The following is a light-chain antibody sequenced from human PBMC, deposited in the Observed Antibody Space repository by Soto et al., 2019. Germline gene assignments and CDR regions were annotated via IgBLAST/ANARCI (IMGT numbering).Light chain of an antibody. CDR1: QTVNSRH. CDR3: QQFDGSRPAFT. CDR2: GAS. Sequence: ESLLTQSPGTLSLSPGERATLSCRASQTVNSRHLNWYQHKPGQAPRLLIYGASIRAAGIPDRFSGSRSGADFSLTITRLEPEDSAVDYCQQFDGSRPAFTFGQGTKLEI. V-gene: IGKV3-20*01. J-gene: IGKJ2*01.